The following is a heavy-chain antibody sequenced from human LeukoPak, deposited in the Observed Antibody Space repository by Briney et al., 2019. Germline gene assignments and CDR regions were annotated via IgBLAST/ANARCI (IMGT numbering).Heavy chain of an antibody. CDR2: INPNSGGT. D-gene: IGHD6-19*01. V-gene: IGHV1-2*02. Sequence: ASVKVSCKASGDTLTGYYMHWVLQAPGQGLQWRGCINPNSGGTNYAQKFQGRVTMTRDTSIITAYMELSRLRSDDTAVYYCAGGCPMSGCVDYWGQGTLVTVSS. CDR3: AGGCPMSGCVDY. CDR1: GDTLTGYY. J-gene: IGHJ4*02.